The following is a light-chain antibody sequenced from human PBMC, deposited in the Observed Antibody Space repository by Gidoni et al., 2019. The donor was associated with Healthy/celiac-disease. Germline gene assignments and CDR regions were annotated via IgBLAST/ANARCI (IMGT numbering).Light chain of an antibody. V-gene: IGLV2-14*01. CDR1: SSDVGGYNY. CDR2: DVS. J-gene: IGLJ2*01. Sequence: HSSLTHPASVSGCPPQSITISCTGTSSDVGGYNYVSWYQQHPGKAPKLMIYDVSNRPSGVSNRFSGSKSGNTASLTISGLQAEDEADYYCSSYTSSSTRVVFGGGTKLTVL. CDR3: SSYTSSSTRVV.